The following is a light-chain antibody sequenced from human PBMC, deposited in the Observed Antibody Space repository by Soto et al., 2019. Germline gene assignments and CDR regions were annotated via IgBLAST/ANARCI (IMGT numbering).Light chain of an antibody. CDR2: GAS. CDR3: QQYGGAPPAYP. J-gene: IGKJ2*01. V-gene: IGKV3-20*01. CDR1: QTVSGSH. Sequence: IVLTQSPGTLSLSPGERATLSCRASQTVSGSHLAWYQQKPGQAPRLIIYGASTRPTGIPDRFSGSGSGTDFTLTITSLEPEDFAVYYCQQYGGAPPAYPFGQGTKLEIK.